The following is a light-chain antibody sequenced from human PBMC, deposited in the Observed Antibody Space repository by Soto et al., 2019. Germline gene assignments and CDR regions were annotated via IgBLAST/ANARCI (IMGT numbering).Light chain of an antibody. CDR1: SSDVGGYNY. CDR2: EVS. J-gene: IGLJ1*01. Sequence: QSVLTQPASVSGSPGQSITISCTGTSSDVGGYNYVSWYQQHPGKAPKLMIYEVSNQPSGVSNRFSGSKSGNTASLTISGLQAEDEVDYYCSSYTSSSTYVFGTGTKLTVL. V-gene: IGLV2-14*01. CDR3: SSYTSSSTYV.